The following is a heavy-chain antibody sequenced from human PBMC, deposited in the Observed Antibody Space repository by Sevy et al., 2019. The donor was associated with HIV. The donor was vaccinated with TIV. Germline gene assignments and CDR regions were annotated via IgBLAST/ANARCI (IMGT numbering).Heavy chain of an antibody. Sequence: GGYLRLSCAASGFTFSDYYMSWIRQAPGKGLEWVSYISSSSYTNYADSVKGLFTISRDNAKNSLYLQMNSLRAEDTAVYYCGRAVVVVAATPVNWFDPWGQGTLVTVSS. CDR1: GFTFSDYY. D-gene: IGHD2-15*01. V-gene: IGHV3-11*06. CDR2: ISSSSYT. J-gene: IGHJ5*02. CDR3: GRAVVVVAATPVNWFDP.